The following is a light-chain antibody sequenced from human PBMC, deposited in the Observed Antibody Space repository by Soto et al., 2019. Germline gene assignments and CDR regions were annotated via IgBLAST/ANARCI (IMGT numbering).Light chain of an antibody. V-gene: IGKV3-11*01. CDR2: DAS. CDR3: QQRNSWPPIT. J-gene: IGKJ5*01. Sequence: EVVLTQSPVTMSLSPGERHSLYSRASQSVRTYLAWYQVKPGQAPRLLIYDASSRASGVPARFSGSGSGTDFTLTISSLEPEDFALYYCQQRNSWPPITFGQGTRLEIK. CDR1: QSVRTY.